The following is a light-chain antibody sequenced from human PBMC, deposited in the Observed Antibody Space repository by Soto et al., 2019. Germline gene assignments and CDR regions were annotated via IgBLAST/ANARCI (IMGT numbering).Light chain of an antibody. Sequence: QSVLTQPPSVSGAPGQRVTISCTGSSSNIGAGYDVHWYQQLPGTVPKLLIYDNNKRPSGVPDRFSGSKSGTSTSLAITGLQADDEAGYYCQSYDSSLSVIFGGGTQLTVL. CDR1: SSNIGAGYD. CDR3: QSYDSSLSVI. J-gene: IGLJ2*01. V-gene: IGLV1-40*01. CDR2: DNN.